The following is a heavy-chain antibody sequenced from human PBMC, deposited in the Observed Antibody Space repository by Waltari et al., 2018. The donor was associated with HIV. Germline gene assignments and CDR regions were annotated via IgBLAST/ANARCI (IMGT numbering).Heavy chain of an antibody. J-gene: IGHJ6*02. V-gene: IGHV4-4*02. CDR1: GGSLSSSNR. CDR3: ARRAPGFGRLGYYYAMDV. Sequence: QVQLQESGPGLVKPSGTLSLTCAVSGGSLSSSNRWSWVRQPPGKGLEWIGEIYHSGSTNYNPSLKSLVTISVDKSKNQFSLKLSSVTAADTAVYYCARRAPGFGRLGYYYAMDVWGQGTTVTVSS. CDR2: IYHSGST. D-gene: IGHD3-10*01.